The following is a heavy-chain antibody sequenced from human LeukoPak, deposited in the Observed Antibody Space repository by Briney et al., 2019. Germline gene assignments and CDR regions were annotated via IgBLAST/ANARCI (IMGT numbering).Heavy chain of an antibody. Sequence: ASVKVSCTASGYTFTSYGISWVRQAPAQGHEWMGWISAYNGNTNYAQKLQGRVTMTTDKSTSTAYMELRSLRSAATAVLYCSRIPVTNWGQYYFDYWGQGTLVTVSS. D-gene: IGHD7-27*01. CDR3: SRIPVTNWGQYYFDY. V-gene: IGHV1-18*01. J-gene: IGHJ4*02. CDR2: ISAYNGNT. CDR1: GYTFTSYG.